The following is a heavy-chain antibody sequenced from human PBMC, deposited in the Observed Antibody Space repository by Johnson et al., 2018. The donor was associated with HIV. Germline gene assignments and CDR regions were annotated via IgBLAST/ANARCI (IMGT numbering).Heavy chain of an antibody. Sequence: QVQLVESGGGVVQPGRSLRLSCAASGFTFSTYAIHWVRQAPGKGLEWVAIISYDGSTKYYADSVKGRFTISRDNSKNSLYLQMNTLRPEDTAVYFWAKEDCSAIVCSDDGFHLWGQGTMVTLSS. CDR3: AKEDCSAIVCSDDGFHL. J-gene: IGHJ3*01. V-gene: IGHV3-30-3*01. CDR1: GFTFSTYA. CDR2: ISYDGSTK. D-gene: IGHD2-15*01.